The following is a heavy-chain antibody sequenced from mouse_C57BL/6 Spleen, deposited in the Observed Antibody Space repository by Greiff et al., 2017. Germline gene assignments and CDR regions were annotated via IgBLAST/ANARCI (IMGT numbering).Heavy chain of an antibody. J-gene: IGHJ4*01. CDR2: IDPENGDT. CDR3: TTGYGVDY. D-gene: IGHD1-1*02. Sequence: EVQLQQSGAELVRPGASVKLSCTASGFNIKDDYMHWVKQRPEQGLEWIGWIDPENGDTEYASKFQGKATITADTSSNTAYLQLSSLTSEDTAVYYCTTGYGVDYWGQGTSVTVSS. V-gene: IGHV14-4*01. CDR1: GFNIKDDY.